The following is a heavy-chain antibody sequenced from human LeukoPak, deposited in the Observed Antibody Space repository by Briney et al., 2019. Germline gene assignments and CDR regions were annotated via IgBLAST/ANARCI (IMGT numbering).Heavy chain of an antibody. J-gene: IGHJ5*02. V-gene: IGHV4-4*07. D-gene: IGHD3-3*01. CDR2: IYTSGST. CDR3: AREDAYYDFWSGYPGFDP. CDR1: GGSISSYY. Sequence: PSETLSLTCTVSGGSISSYYWSWIRQPAGKGLEWIGRIYTSGSTNYNPSLKSRVTMSLDTSKNQFSLKLSSVTAADTAVYYCAREDAYYDFWSGYPGFDPWGQGTLVTVSS.